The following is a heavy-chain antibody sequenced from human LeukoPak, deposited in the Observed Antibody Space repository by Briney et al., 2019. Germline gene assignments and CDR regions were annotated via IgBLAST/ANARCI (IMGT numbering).Heavy chain of an antibody. V-gene: IGHV1-18*01. D-gene: IGHD4-17*01. CDR2: SSAYNGNT. Sequence: GASVKVSCKASVYTFTSYGISWVRQAPRQGLGWMGWSSAYNGNTNYAQKLQGRVTMTTGTSTSTDYMELRSLRSDDTAVYSCARDRYGDYAGVDYYYGMDVWGQGTTVTVSS. CDR3: ARDRYGDYAGVDYYYGMDV. J-gene: IGHJ6*02. CDR1: VYTFTSYG.